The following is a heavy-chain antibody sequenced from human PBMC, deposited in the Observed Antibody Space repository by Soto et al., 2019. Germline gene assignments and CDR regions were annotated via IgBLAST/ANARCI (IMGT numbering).Heavy chain of an antibody. Sequence: SETLSLTCTVSGGSLGSYYWSWIRQPPGTGLEWIGYVFYTGSTNYNPSLKSRVTISVDTSKNQFSLKLSSVTAADTAVYYCARGGIAATIGDYYGMDVWGQGTTVTVSS. D-gene: IGHD6-13*01. CDR2: VFYTGST. CDR3: ARGGIAATIGDYYGMDV. V-gene: IGHV4-59*12. J-gene: IGHJ6*02. CDR1: GGSLGSYY.